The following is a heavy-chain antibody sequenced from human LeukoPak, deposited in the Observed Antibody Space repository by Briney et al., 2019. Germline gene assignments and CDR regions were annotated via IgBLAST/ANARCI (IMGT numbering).Heavy chain of an antibody. V-gene: IGHV3-66*02. CDR1: GFTVSSNY. CDR3: ARDVRSGSYYISYAFDI. D-gene: IGHD1-26*01. Sequence: PGGSLRLSCAASGFTVSSNYMSWVRQVPGKGLEWVSVIYSGGSTYYADSVKGRFTISRDNSKNTLYLQMNSLRAEDTAVYYCARDVRSGSYYISYAFDIWGQGTMVTVSS. CDR2: IYSGGST. J-gene: IGHJ3*02.